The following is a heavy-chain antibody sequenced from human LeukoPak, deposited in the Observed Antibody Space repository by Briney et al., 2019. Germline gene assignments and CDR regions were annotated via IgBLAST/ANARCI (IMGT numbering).Heavy chain of an antibody. Sequence: ASVKVSCKASGYTFTSYYMHWVRQAHGEGLEGMGIINPSGGSTSYAQKFQGRVTMTRDTSTSTVYMELSSLRSEDTAVYYCAREANYDSSGYYSDYWGQGTLVTVSS. D-gene: IGHD3-22*01. V-gene: IGHV1-46*01. CDR2: INPSGGST. J-gene: IGHJ4*02. CDR3: AREANYDSSGYYSDY. CDR1: GYTFTSYY.